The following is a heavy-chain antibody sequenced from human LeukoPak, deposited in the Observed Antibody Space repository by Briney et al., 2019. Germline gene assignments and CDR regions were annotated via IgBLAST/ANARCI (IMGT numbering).Heavy chain of an antibody. J-gene: IGHJ4*02. CDR3: ASWYRGYYFDY. D-gene: IGHD6-13*01. CDR1: GGSFSGYY. CDR2: INHSGST. Sequence: SETLSLTCAVYGGSFSGYYWSWIRQPPGKGLEWIGEINHSGSTNYNPSLKSRVTISVDTPKNQFSLKLSSVTAADTAVYYCASWYRGYYFDYWGQGTLVTVSS. V-gene: IGHV4-34*01.